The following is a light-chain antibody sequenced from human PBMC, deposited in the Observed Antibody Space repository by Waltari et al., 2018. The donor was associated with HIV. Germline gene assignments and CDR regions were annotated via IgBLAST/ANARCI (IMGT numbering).Light chain of an antibody. CDR3: SSYAGSDNLL. Sequence: QSALTQPPSASGSPGQSVTISCTGTSSDVGRYNYVSWYQQHPDKAPKLMIYDVTKRPPGVPDRFSGSKSGNTASLTVSKLQAEDEADYYCSSYAGSDNLLFGGGTKLTVL. J-gene: IGLJ2*01. CDR1: SSDVGRYNY. CDR2: DVT. V-gene: IGLV2-8*01.